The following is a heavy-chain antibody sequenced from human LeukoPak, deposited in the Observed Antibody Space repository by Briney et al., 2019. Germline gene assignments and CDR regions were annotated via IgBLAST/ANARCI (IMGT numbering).Heavy chain of an antibody. V-gene: IGHV3-21*01. CDR2: ISSSSSYV. CDR1: GFTFSSYT. CDR3: ARVAGYCSSTSNCYFDY. J-gene: IGHJ4*02. D-gene: IGHD2/OR15-2a*01. Sequence: GGSLRVSCAASGFTFSSYTMSWVRQAPGKGLEWVPSISSSSSYVYYADSVKGRFTISRDNAKNSLYLQVNSLRAEDTAVYYCARVAGYCSSTSNCYFDYWGQGTLVTVSS.